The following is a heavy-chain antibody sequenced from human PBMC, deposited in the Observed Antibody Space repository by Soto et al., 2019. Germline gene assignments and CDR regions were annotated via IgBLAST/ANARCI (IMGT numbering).Heavy chain of an antibody. CDR2: SHSSGYS. V-gene: IGHV4-59*01. J-gene: IGHJ4*02. D-gene: IGHD6-13*01. Sequence: SETLSLTCTVSGGSMXTXXXXXXRQPPGKGLEWIGYSHSSGYSHYNPSLKSRVTISVDTSNNQISLKVTSGTAAGTAMYYCAGSYGNSWYAYWGQGSLVTVSS. CDR3: AGSYGNSWYAY. CDR1: GGSMXTXX.